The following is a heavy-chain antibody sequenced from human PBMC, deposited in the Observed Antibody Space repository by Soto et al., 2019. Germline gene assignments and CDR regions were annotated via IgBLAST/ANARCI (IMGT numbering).Heavy chain of an antibody. CDR1: GGSFSGYY. D-gene: IGHD3-10*01. V-gene: IGHV4-34*01. CDR3: ARGPGGGSGRPFDY. CDR2: INHSGST. J-gene: IGHJ4*02. Sequence: QVQLQQWGAGLLKPSETLSLTCAVYGGSFSGYYWSWIRQPPGKGLEWIGEINHSGSTNYNPSLKSRVTISVDTSKNQFSLKLSSVTAADTAVYYCARGPGGGSGRPFDYWGQGTLVTVSS.